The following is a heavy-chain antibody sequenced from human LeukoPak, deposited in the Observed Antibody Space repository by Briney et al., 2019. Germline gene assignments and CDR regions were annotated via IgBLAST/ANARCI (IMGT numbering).Heavy chain of an antibody. CDR1: GGSISSSSYY. CDR2: IYYSGST. J-gene: IGHJ5*02. D-gene: IGHD5-18*01. Sequence: RSSETLSLTCTVSGGSISSSSYYWGWIRQPPGKGLEWIGSIYYSGSTYYNPSLKSRVTISVDTSKNQFSLKLSSVTAADTAVYYCARRPGYSYGSRSNPIPPLFDPWGQGTLVTVSS. CDR3: ARRPGYSYGSRSNPIPPLFDP. V-gene: IGHV4-39*01.